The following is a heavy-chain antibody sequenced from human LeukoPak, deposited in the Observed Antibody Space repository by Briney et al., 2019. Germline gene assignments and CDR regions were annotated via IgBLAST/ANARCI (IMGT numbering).Heavy chain of an antibody. Sequence: GGSLRLSCAASGFTFSSYWMYWVRQAPGKGLQWVAVIWYDGSNKYYADSVKGRFTISRDNSKNTLSLQMNSLRAEDTAVYYCARELPPLEKYYFDYWGQGTLVTVSS. D-gene: IGHD3-3*01. CDR1: GFTFSSYW. J-gene: IGHJ4*02. CDR2: IWYDGSNK. V-gene: IGHV3-33*08. CDR3: ARELPPLEKYYFDY.